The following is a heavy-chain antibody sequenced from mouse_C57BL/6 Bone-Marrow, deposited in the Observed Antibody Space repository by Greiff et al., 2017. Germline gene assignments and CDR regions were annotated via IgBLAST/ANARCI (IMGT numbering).Heavy chain of an antibody. V-gene: IGHV1-80*01. J-gene: IGHJ4*01. CDR1: GYAFSSYW. D-gene: IGHD1-1*01. CDR2: IYPGDGDT. CDR3: ARGGYGSILYYYAMDY. Sequence: VKVVESGAELVKPGASVKISCKASGYAFSSYWMNWVKQRPGKGLEWIGQIYPGDGDTNYNGKFKGKATLTADKSSSTAYMQLSSLTSEDSAVYFCARGGYGSILYYYAMDYWGQGTSVTVSS.